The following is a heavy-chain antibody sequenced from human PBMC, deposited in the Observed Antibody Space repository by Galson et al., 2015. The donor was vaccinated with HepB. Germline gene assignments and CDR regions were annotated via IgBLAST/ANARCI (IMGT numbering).Heavy chain of an antibody. Sequence: QSGADVKKPGESLQISCKASGYTTPNDWIAWVRQKPGKGLEWMGNIYLAASDTIYSPSFQGQDTVSADKFINTAYLQWNNLKASDTAMYYCLTTHFYDKTGHHTDYWGQGTQVTVSS. CDR1: GYTTPNDW. CDR2: IYLAASDT. CDR3: LTTHFYDKTGHHTDY. J-gene: IGHJ4*02. D-gene: IGHD2/OR15-2a*01. V-gene: IGHV5-51*01.